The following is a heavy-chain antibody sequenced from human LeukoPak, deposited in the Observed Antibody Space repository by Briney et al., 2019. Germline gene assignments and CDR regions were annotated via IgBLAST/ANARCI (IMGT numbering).Heavy chain of an antibody. CDR1: GGSISTGSYY. Sequence: SETLSLTCTVSGGSISTGSYYWSWIRQPAGKGLEWIARIYSSGSTSYNPSLKSRLTISVDTSKNQFSLKLSSVTAADTAVYYCARMGDSSGYYYFDYWGQGTLVTVSS. CDR2: IYSSGST. J-gene: IGHJ4*02. D-gene: IGHD3-22*01. V-gene: IGHV4-61*02. CDR3: ARMGDSSGYYYFDY.